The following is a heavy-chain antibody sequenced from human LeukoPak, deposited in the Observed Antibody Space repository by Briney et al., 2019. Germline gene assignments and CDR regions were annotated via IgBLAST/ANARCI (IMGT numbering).Heavy chain of an antibody. CDR3: ARDRVVVVAATGVSWFDP. D-gene: IGHD2-15*01. J-gene: IGHJ5*02. CDR1: VYTLTGYF. V-gene: IGHV1-2*02. CDR2: INPKRGGT. Sequence: ASVTVSCKASVYTLTGYFMHRVRQAPGRGLEGMGWINPKRGGTNYAQKLQGRATMSRVTSISTAYMELSGLRSDDTAVYNCARDRVVVVAATGVSWFDPWGQGILVTVSS.